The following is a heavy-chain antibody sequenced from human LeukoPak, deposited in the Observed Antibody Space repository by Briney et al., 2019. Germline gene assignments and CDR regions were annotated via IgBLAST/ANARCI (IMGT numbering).Heavy chain of an antibody. J-gene: IGHJ4*02. D-gene: IGHD4-17*01. CDR2: IKSITDGGTA. V-gene: IGHV3-15*05. CDR1: GFTFSDAW. CDR3: TTDPMTAVTNLGY. Sequence: KPGVSLRLSCEASGFTFSDAWMSWVRQATGKGLEWVGRIKSITDGGTADYAAPVKGRFTISRDDSKNTLYLEMNSLKTEDTAFYYCTTDPMTAVTNLGYWGQGTLVTVSS.